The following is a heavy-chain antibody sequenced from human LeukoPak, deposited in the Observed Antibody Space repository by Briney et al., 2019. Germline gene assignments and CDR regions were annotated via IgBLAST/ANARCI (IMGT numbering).Heavy chain of an antibody. Sequence: GGSLRLSCAASGFTFGSYGMHWVRQAPGKGLEWVAVIWYDGSNKYYADSVKGRFTISRDNSKNTLYLQMNSLRAEDTAVYYCARDADYYDSSGYLGYWGQGTLVTVSS. V-gene: IGHV3-33*01. J-gene: IGHJ4*02. CDR3: ARDADYYDSSGYLGY. CDR1: GFTFGSYG. D-gene: IGHD3-22*01. CDR2: IWYDGSNK.